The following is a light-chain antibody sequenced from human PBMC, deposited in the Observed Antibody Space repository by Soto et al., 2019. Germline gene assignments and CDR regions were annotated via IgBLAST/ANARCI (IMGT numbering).Light chain of an antibody. J-gene: IGLJ2*01. CDR1: SSDVGSYKY. Sequence: QSDLTQPPSASGSPGQSVTISCTGTSSDVGSYKYVSWYQQHPGKAPKLMIYEVSQRPSGVPDRFSGSKSGNTASLTVSGLQADDEADYYCSSYAGSNNPVVFGGGTQLTVL. V-gene: IGLV2-8*01. CDR3: SSYAGSNNPVV. CDR2: EVS.